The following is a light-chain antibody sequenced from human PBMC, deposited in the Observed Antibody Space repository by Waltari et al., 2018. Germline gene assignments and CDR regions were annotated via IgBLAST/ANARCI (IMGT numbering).Light chain of an antibody. CDR2: INSDGSN. V-gene: IGLV4-69*01. J-gene: IGLJ2*01. CDR1: SAHRNYA. CDR3: QAWGTGTV. Sequence: QLVLTQSPSASASLGASVKLTCTLSSAHRNYASAWHQKQPERGPRFLMRINSDGSNYRGDGTPDPFSGSSSGTERYLTLSSLQSEDEAAYYCQAWGTGTVFGGGTKLAVL.